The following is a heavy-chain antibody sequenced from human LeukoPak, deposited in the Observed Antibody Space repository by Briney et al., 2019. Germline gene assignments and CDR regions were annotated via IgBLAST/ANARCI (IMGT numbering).Heavy chain of an antibody. J-gene: IGHJ5*02. D-gene: IGHD6-19*01. CDR2: ISYDGSNK. CDR3: ARDSLLGGSSGWFYWFDP. CDR1: GFTFSSYA. Sequence: GGSLRLSCAASGFTFSSYAMHWVRQAQGKGLEWVAVISYDGSNKYYADSVKGRFTISRDNSKNTLYLQMNSLRAEDTAVYYCARDSLLGGSSGWFYWFDPWGQGTLVTVSS. V-gene: IGHV3-30*04.